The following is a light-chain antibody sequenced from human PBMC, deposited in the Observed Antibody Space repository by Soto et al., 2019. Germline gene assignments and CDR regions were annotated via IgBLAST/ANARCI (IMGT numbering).Light chain of an antibody. CDR3: QQYGNSPLT. V-gene: IGKV3-20*01. Sequence: EVVLTQSPATLSLSPGERATLSCGASQSVSSSYLAWYQQKPGQAPRLLIYGASSRATGIPDRFSGSGSGTDFTLTISRLEPEDFALYYCQQYGNSPLTFGGGTKVDIK. CDR1: QSVSSSY. J-gene: IGKJ4*01. CDR2: GAS.